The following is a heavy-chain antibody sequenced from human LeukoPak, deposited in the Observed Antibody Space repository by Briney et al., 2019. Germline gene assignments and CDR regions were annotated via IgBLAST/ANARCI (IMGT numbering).Heavy chain of an antibody. D-gene: IGHD3-10*01. Sequence: PGGSLRLSCAASGFTFSNYAMNWVRQAPGRGLEWVAVISYDGINKYYADSVKGRFTISRDNSKNTLYLQMNSLRAEDTAVYYCARGYGSGSYYNVDYWGQGTLVTVSS. CDR2: ISYDGINK. V-gene: IGHV3-30-3*01. CDR3: ARGYGSGSYYNVDY. J-gene: IGHJ4*02. CDR1: GFTFSNYA.